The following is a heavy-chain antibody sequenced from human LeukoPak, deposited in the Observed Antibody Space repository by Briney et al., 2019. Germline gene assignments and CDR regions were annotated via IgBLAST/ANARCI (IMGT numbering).Heavy chain of an antibody. CDR3: ARIGYGVSFDY. V-gene: IGHV3-33*01. J-gene: IGHJ4*02. CDR2: IWYDGSNK. D-gene: IGHD4/OR15-4a*01. CDR1: GFTFSRFG. Sequence: PGGSLRLSCAASGFTFSRFGMHWVRQAPGKGLEWVAVIWYDGSNKYYADSVKGRFTISRDNSKNTLYLEMNSLRAEDTAVYYCARIGYGVSFDYWGQGTLVTVSS.